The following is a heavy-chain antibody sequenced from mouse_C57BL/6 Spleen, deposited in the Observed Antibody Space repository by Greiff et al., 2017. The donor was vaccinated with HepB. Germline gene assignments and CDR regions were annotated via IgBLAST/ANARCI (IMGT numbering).Heavy chain of an antibody. CDR2: IDPEDGET. CDR1: GFNIKDYY. Sequence: VHVKQSGAELVKPGASVKLSCTASGFNIKDYYMHWVKQRTEQGLEWIGRIDPEDGETKYAPKFQGKATITADTSSNTSYLQLSSLTSEDTAVYYCALIYDGYWAIDYWGQGTTLTVSS. V-gene: IGHV14-2*01. J-gene: IGHJ2*01. CDR3: ALIYDGYWAIDY. D-gene: IGHD2-3*01.